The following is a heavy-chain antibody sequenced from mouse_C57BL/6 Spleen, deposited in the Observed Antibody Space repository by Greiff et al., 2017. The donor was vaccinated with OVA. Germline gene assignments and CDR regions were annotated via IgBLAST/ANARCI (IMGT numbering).Heavy chain of an antibody. CDR1: GYTFTDYY. CDR3: ARRGDWYFDV. Sequence: VQLQQSGPELVKPGASVKISCKASGYTFTDYYMNWVKQSHGKSLEWIGDINPNNGGTSYNQKFKGKATLTVDKSSSTAYMELRSLTSEDSAVYYCARRGDWYFDVWGTGTTVTVSS. CDR2: INPNNGGT. V-gene: IGHV1-26*01. J-gene: IGHJ1*03.